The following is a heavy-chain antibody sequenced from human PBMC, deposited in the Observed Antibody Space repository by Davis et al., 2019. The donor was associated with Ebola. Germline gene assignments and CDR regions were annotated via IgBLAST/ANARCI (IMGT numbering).Heavy chain of an antibody. Sequence: ASVKVSCKASGYTFTSYYMHWVRQAPGKGLEWMGIINPSGGSTSYAQKFQGRVTMTRDTSTSTVYMELSSLRSEDTAVYYCARERGIVVVVAASGGDYYYGMDVWGQGTTVTVSS. CDR2: INPSGGST. V-gene: IGHV1-46*01. CDR1: GYTFTSYY. CDR3: ARERGIVVVVAASGGDYYYGMDV. D-gene: IGHD2-15*01. J-gene: IGHJ6*02.